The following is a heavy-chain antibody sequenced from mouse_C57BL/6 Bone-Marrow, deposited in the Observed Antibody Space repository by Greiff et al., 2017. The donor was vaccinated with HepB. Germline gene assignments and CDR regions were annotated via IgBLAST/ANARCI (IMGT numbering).Heavy chain of an antibody. Sequence: EVHLVESGGGLVKPGGSLKLSCAASGFTFSDYGMHWVRQAPEKGLEWVAYISSGSSTIYYADTVKGRFTISRDNAKNTLFLQMTSLRSEDTAMYYCARGGYYYGSSSFDVWDTGTTVTVSS. D-gene: IGHD1-1*01. CDR2: ISSGSSTI. V-gene: IGHV5-17*01. CDR3: ARGGYYYGSSSFDV. CDR1: GFTFSDYG. J-gene: IGHJ1*03.